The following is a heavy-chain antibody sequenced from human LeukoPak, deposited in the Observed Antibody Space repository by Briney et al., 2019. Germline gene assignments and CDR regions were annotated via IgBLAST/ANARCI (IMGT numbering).Heavy chain of an antibody. CDR3: AKSPVSSCRGSFCYPFDY. D-gene: IGHD2-15*01. CDR2: IDTDGSNT. CDR1: GFSFNTFG. Sequence: GGSLRLSCTASGFSFNTFGMYWVRQAPGKGLVWVSRIDTDGSNTNYADSVKGRFTISRDNSRNTLYLQMNTLRAEDTAVYFCAKSPVSSCRGSFCYPFDYWGQGNLVTVSS. J-gene: IGHJ4*02. V-gene: IGHV3-74*01.